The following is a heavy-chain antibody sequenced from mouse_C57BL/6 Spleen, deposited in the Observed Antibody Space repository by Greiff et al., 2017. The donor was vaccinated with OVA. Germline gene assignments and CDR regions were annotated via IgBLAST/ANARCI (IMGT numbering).Heavy chain of an antibody. CDR3: ARDDGYSYWYFDV. Sequence: VQLQQSGPELVKPGASVKIPCKASGYTFNDYNMDWVKQSHGKSLEWIGDINPNNGGTIYNQKFKGKATLTVDKSSSTAYMESRGLTSEDTAVYYGARDDGYSYWYFDVWGTGTTVTVSS. J-gene: IGHJ1*03. CDR2: INPNNGGT. D-gene: IGHD2-3*01. V-gene: IGHV1-18*01. CDR1: GYTFNDYN.